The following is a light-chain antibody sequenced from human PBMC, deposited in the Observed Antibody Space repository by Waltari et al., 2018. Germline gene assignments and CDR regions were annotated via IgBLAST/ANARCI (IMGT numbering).Light chain of an antibody. CDR2: DAS. CDR1: HTINNY. V-gene: IGKV1-5*01. Sequence: DIQMTQSPSTLSVSEGDRVTITCRASHTINNYFAWYQQKPGKAPKLVIYDASSLESGVPSRFSGSGSGTEFTLTISSLQPDDFATYYCQQYDFYSLTFGGGTRVEIK. J-gene: IGKJ4*01. CDR3: QQYDFYSLT.